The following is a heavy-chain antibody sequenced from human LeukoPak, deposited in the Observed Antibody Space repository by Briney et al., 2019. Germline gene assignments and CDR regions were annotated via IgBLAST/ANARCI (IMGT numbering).Heavy chain of an antibody. CDR1: GFTVSSNY. V-gene: IGHV3-48*01. Sequence: GVSLRLSCAASGFTVSSNYMSWVRQAPGKGLEWVSSISSSSSTIFYADSVKGRFTISRDNPTISLYLQMNSLRAEDTAVYYCATDPYWNLYFDYWGQGTLVTVSS. CDR3: ATDPYWNLYFDY. CDR2: ISSSSSTI. J-gene: IGHJ4*02. D-gene: IGHD1-1*01.